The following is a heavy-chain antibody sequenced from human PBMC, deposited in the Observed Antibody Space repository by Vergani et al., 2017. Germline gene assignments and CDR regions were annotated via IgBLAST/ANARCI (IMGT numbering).Heavy chain of an antibody. CDR1: GFSFGSYG. J-gene: IGHJ4*02. CDR3: ARGAGLKWYFDY. V-gene: IGHV3-30*03. CDR2: ISNDGGNK. D-gene: IGHD4-11*01. Sequence: VQLLESGGNLIQPGGSLRLSCAASGFSFGSYGMHWVRQSPGKGLEWVAVISNDGGNKYYADSVKGRFTIYKDNTVDMLSLQMNSLRPDDTAVYYCARGAGLKWYFDYWGQGTLVTVSS.